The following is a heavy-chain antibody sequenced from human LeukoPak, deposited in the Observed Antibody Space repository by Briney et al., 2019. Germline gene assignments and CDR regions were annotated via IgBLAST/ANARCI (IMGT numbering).Heavy chain of an antibody. J-gene: IGHJ4*02. CDR2: INWNGGST. Sequence: GGSLRLSCAASGFTFDDYGMSWDRQAPGKGLEWVSGINWNGGSTGYADSVKGRFTISRANATSSLYLQMNRLRAEDTALYFCARDGDPLNYYDSSGYMRYWGQGTLVTVSS. CDR1: GFTFDDYG. D-gene: IGHD3-22*01. CDR3: ARDGDPLNYYDSSGYMRY. V-gene: IGHV3-20*04.